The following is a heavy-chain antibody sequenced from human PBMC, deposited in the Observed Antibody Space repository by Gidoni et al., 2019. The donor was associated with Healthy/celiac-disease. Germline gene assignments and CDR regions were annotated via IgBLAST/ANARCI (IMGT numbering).Heavy chain of an antibody. CDR1: GFTFSSYW. V-gene: IGHV3-7*04. J-gene: IGHJ3*02. D-gene: IGHD6-13*01. CDR3: ARVSLRSRAFDI. CDR2: IRKDVSEK. Sequence: EVQLVESGGGLVQPGGSLRLSCAASGFTFSSYWMSWVRQAPGKGPEWVANIRKDVSEKYYVDSVTGRFTISRDNAKNALYLQMNSLRAEDTAVYYCARVSLRSRAFDIWGQGTMVTVSS.